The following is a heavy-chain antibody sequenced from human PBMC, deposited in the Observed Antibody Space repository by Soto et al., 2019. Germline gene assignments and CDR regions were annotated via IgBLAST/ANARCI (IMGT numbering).Heavy chain of an antibody. CDR1: GYTFTSYD. CDR3: ARAIRKVIPYYYYYMDV. Sequence: ASVKVSCKASGYTFTSYDINWVRQATGQGLEWMGWMNPNSGNTGYAQKFQGRVTMTRNTSISTAYMELSSLRSEDTAVYYRARAIRKVIPYYYYYMDVWGKGTTVTVSS. V-gene: IGHV1-8*01. J-gene: IGHJ6*03. CDR2: MNPNSGNT.